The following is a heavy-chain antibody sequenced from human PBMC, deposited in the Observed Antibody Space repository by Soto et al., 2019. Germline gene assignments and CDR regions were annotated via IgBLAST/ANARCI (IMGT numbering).Heavy chain of an antibody. J-gene: IGHJ6*02. CDR3: WGEGFGMDV. V-gene: IGHV5-10-1*01. Sequence: XESLKLSCTCSGFSFANYWINWVRQMPGKGLEWMGRIDPSESYSNYSPSFQGHVTISADKSINTAYLRWSSLKASDTAMYYCWGEGFGMDVWGQGSRVTVSS. CDR1: GFSFANYW. D-gene: IGHD3-16*01. CDR2: IDPSESYS.